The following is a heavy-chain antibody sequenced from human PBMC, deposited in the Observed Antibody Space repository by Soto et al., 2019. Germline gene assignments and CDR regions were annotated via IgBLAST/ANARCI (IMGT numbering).Heavy chain of an antibody. V-gene: IGHV1-18*01. J-gene: IGHJ4*02. CDR3: ARVQSGYDFAY. CDR1: GYTFTSYG. D-gene: IGHD5-12*01. CDR2: ISAYNGNT. Sequence: QVQLVQSGAEVKKPGASVKVSCKASGYTFTSYGINWVRQAPGQGLGWMGWISAYNGNTHYAPKLQDRVTMTTDTSTSTVYMGLRSLTSDDTAVYYCARVQSGYDFAYWGQGTLVTVSS.